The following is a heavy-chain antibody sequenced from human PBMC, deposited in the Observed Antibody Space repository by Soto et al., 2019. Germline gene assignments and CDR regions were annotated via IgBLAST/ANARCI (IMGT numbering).Heavy chain of an antibody. CDR1: GFTFSSYA. J-gene: IGHJ6*03. Sequence: GGSLRLSCAASGFTFSSYAMHWVRQAPGKGLEYVSAISSNGGSTYYANSVKGRFTISRDNSKNTLYLQMGSLRAEDMAVYYCARDAPFWSGYNPSGSYYYYMDVWGKGTTVTVSS. CDR2: ISSNGGST. V-gene: IGHV3-64*01. D-gene: IGHD3-3*01. CDR3: ARDAPFWSGYNPSGSYYYYMDV.